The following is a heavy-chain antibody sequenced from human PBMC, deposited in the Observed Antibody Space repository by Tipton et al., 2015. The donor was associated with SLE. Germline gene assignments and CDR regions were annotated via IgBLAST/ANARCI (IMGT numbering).Heavy chain of an antibody. CDR3: ARSGSLKDYDFWSANS. V-gene: IGHV3-74*01. CDR2: ITTDGRST. Sequence: GSLRLSCAASGFTFNMYFMSWVRQAPGKGLEWVSRITTDGRSTSYADSVKGRFTISRDNAQNTVYLQMNSLRAEDTAIYYCARSGSLKDYDFWSANSWGQGTLVTVSS. J-gene: IGHJ4*02. D-gene: IGHD3-3*01. CDR1: GFTFNMYF.